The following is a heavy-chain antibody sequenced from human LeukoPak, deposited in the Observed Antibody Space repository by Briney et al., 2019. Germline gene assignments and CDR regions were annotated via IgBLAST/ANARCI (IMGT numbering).Heavy chain of an antibody. CDR2: ISGSGGST. CDR3: AKGGQQLVRFYYYYYMDV. Sequence: PGGSLRLSCAASGFTFSSYGMSWVRQAPGKGLEWVSAISGSGGSTYYADSVKGRFTISRDNSKNTLYLQMNSLRAEDTAVYYCAKGGQQLVRFYYYYYMDVWGKGTTVTISS. CDR1: GFTFSSYG. D-gene: IGHD6-13*01. V-gene: IGHV3-23*01. J-gene: IGHJ6*03.